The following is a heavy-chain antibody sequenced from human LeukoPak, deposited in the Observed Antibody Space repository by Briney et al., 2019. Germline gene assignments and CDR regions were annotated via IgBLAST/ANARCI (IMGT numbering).Heavy chain of an antibody. D-gene: IGHD4-17*01. Sequence: SETLSLTCTVSGGSISSGTYYWDWIRQPPGKGLEWIGSIYYSGDTYYNPSLKSRVTISVDTSKNQFSLKLSSVTAADTAVYYCARGVGDYPPNFVDYWGQGILVTVSS. J-gene: IGHJ4*02. V-gene: IGHV4-39*01. CDR2: IYYSGDT. CDR3: ARGVGDYPPNFVDY. CDR1: GGSISSGTYY.